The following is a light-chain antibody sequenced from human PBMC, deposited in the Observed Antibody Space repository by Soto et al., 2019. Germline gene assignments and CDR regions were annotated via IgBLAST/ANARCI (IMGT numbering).Light chain of an antibody. V-gene: IGKV2-28*01. CDR2: MGS. Sequence: DIVVTQSPVSLPVTPGEPASIACRSSQSLLHGNGYTYLDWYLQKPGQSPQLLIYMGSNRSSGVTDRLSGSGSGTDFTMKISRVDAEDVGVYYCMQYLQSRAFGGGTKVDMK. CDR1: QSLLHGNGYTY. CDR3: MQYLQSRA. J-gene: IGKJ4*01.